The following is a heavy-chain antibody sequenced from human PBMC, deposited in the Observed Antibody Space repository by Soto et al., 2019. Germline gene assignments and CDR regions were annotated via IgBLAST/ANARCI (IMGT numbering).Heavy chain of an antibody. CDR2: FYYGGST. D-gene: IGHD2-2*01. Sequence: SETLSLTCTVSGGSINSGNYYWGWIRQPPGKGLEWIGSFYYGGSTYYNPSLKNRVIISKDTSKNQFSLRLTSVTAADTAVYFCATRDIVVLPGALRVFDFWGQGTLVTVSS. CDR3: ATRDIVVLPGALRVFDF. J-gene: IGHJ4*02. CDR1: GGSINSGNYY. V-gene: IGHV4-39*01.